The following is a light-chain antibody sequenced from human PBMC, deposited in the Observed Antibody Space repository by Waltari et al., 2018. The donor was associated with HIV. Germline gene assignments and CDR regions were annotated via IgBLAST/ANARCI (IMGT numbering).Light chain of an antibody. V-gene: IGLV1-44*01. CDR1: SSNIGSDH. CDR3: AAWDDTLNGPV. J-gene: IGLJ3*02. CDR2: RNN. Sequence: SVLTQPPSASGTPGQSVTISRSGRSSNIGSDHVNWYQHIPGTAPKLLIYRNNARPSGVPYRFSGSKSGISASLAISGLQSEDEADYYCAAWDDTLNGPVFGGGTKLTVL.